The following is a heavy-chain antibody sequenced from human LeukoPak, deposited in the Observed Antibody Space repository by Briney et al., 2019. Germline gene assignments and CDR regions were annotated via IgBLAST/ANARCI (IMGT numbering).Heavy chain of an antibody. J-gene: IGHJ3*02. V-gene: IGHV4-59*01. CDR2: IYYSGST. CDR1: GGSISSYY. Sequence: SETLSLTCTVSGGSISSYYWSWIRQPPGKGLEWIGYIYYSGSTNYNPSLKSRVTISVDTSKSQFSLKLSSVTAADTAVYYCARAGVAVAGTGAFDIWGQGTMVTVSS. CDR3: ARAGVAVAGTGAFDI. D-gene: IGHD6-19*01.